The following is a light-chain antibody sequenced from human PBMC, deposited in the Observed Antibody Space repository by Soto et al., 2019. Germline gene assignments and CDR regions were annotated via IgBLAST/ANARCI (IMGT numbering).Light chain of an antibody. V-gene: IGKV1-39*01. CDR2: AAS. CDR3: HQANRVPLP. Sequence: DIQLTQSPSSLSASAGDRVTITCRASQSISSYLNWYQQKPGKAPKLLIYAASNLQSGVPSRFSGSGSGTDLTLTISSLQPEDFATYYCHQANRVPLPVGGGSKGEI. J-gene: IGKJ4*01. CDR1: QSISSY.